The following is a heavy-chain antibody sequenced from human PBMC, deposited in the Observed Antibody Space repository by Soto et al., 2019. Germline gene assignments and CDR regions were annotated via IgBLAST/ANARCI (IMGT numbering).Heavy chain of an antibody. V-gene: IGHV3-48*03. CDR3: ARGDCSNSCYIGY. CDR2: ITSSGGAV. CDR1: GFSFRNYE. Sequence: ESGGGLIQPGGSLRLSCVASGFSFRNYEMSWVRQAPGKGLEWISYITSSGGAVFYADSVKGRFTISRDNAKDSPYLQMYSLRVEDTAVYYCARGDCSNSCYIGYWGQGALVTVSS. D-gene: IGHD2-2*01. J-gene: IGHJ4*02.